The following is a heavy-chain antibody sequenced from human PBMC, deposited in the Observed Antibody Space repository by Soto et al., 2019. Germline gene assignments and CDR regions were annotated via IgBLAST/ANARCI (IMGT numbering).Heavy chain of an antibody. D-gene: IGHD3-10*01. Sequence: PGVSLRLSCAASEFTFINYGMSWVRQAPGKGLEWVANIKQDGSETYYVDSVKGRFTISRDNAKNSLFLQMNSLRAEDTAVYYCARDLGEVSAFWGQGTPVTVSS. CDR2: IKQDGSET. J-gene: IGHJ4*02. CDR1: EFTFINYG. CDR3: ARDLGEVSAF. V-gene: IGHV3-7*01.